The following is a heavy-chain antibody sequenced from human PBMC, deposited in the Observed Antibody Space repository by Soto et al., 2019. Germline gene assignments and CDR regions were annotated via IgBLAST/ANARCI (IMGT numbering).Heavy chain of an antibody. CDR1: GFTFSTYW. Sequence: EGSLRLSCAASGFTFSTYWMSWVRQAPGKGLEWVANIKQDGSEKYYVDSVKGRFTISRDNAKNSLYLQMNSLRAEDTAVYYCARGGRRSGSYADAFDIWGQGTMVTVSS. CDR3: ARGGRRSGSYADAFDI. CDR2: IKQDGSEK. D-gene: IGHD1-26*01. J-gene: IGHJ3*02. V-gene: IGHV3-7*03.